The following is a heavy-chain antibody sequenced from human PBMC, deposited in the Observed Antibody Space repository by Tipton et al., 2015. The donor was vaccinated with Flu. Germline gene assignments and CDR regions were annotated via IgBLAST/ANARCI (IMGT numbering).Heavy chain of an antibody. CDR3: AREKDSSGSEYFQH. CDR1: GGSISSGGYY. V-gene: IGHV4-31*03. D-gene: IGHD6-19*01. Sequence: TLSLTCTVSGGSISSGGYYWSWVRQLPGKGLEWIGYMYNSGTTYYNPSLKSRLTISGDTSKNQFSLRLTSVTAADTAVYYCAREKDSSGSEYFQHWGQGTLVTVSS. J-gene: IGHJ1*01. CDR2: MYNSGTT.